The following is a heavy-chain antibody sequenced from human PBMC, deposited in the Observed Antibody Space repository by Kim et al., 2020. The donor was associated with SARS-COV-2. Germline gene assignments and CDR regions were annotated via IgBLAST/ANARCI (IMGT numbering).Heavy chain of an antibody. Sequence: SETLSPTCAVYGGSFSGYYWSWIRQPPGKGLEWIGEINHSGSTNYNPSLKSRGTISVDTSKNQFSLKLSSVTAADTAVYYCARGMWEWLVRGPHHYNMD. D-gene: IGHD6-19*01. CDR1: GGSFSGYY. CDR3: ARGMWEWLVRGPHHYNMD. J-gene: IGHJ6*03. CDR2: INHSGST. V-gene: IGHV4-34*01.